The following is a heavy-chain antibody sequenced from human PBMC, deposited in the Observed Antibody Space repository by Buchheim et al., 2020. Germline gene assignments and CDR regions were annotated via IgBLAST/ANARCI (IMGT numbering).Heavy chain of an antibody. V-gene: IGHV3-30*04. CDR2: ISYDGSNK. J-gene: IGHJ2*01. Sequence: QVQLVESGGGVVQPGRSLRLSCAASGFTFSSYAMHWVRQAPGKGLEWVAVISYDGSNKYYADSVKGRFTISRDNSKNTLYLQMNSLRAEDTAVYYCARKERSSSWYDDWYFDLWGRGTL. CDR1: GFTFSSYA. D-gene: IGHD6-13*01. CDR3: ARKERSSSWYDDWYFDL.